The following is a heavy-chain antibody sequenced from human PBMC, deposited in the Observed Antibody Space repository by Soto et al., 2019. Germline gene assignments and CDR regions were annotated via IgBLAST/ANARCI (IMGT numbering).Heavy chain of an antibody. J-gene: IGHJ3*02. CDR1: GYTFTSYG. Sequence: ASVKVSCKASGYTFTSYGISWVRQAPGQGLEWMGWISAYNGNTNYAQKLQGRVTMTTDTSTGTAYMELRSLRSDDTAVYYCARARGPIWFGEYDAFDIWGQGTMVTVSS. CDR2: ISAYNGNT. V-gene: IGHV1-18*01. D-gene: IGHD3-10*01. CDR3: ARARGPIWFGEYDAFDI.